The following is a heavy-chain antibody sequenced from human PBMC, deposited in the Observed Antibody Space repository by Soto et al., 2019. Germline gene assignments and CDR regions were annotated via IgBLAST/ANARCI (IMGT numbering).Heavy chain of an antibody. CDR1: GYTFTGYY. CDR2: INPNSGGT. D-gene: IGHD3-22*01. J-gene: IGHJ5*02. CDR3: ARDWSYYYDSSGGFDP. V-gene: IGHV1-2*02. Sequence: ASVKVSCKASGYTFTGYYMHWVRQAPGQGLEWMGWINPNSGGTNYAQKFQGRVTMTRDTSISTAYMELSRLRSDDTAVYYCARDWSYYYDSSGGFDPWGQGTLVTVSS.